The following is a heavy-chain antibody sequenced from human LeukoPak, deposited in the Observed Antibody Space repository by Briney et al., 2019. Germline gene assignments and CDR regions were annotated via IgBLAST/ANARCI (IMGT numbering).Heavy chain of an antibody. J-gene: IGHJ6*03. Sequence: PGGSLRLSCAASGFTFSNYWMHWVRQAPGKGLVWVSRINSDGINTSYADSVKGRFTISRDNAKNSLYLQMNSLRAEDTAVYYCARVLSYGDYGYYYYYMDVWGKGTTVTISS. D-gene: IGHD4-17*01. V-gene: IGHV3-74*01. CDR1: GFTFSNYW. CDR2: INSDGINT. CDR3: ARVLSYGDYGYYYYYMDV.